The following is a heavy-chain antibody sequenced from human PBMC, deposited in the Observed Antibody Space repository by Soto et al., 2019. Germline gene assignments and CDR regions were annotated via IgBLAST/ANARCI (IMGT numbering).Heavy chain of an antibody. J-gene: IGHJ2*01. V-gene: IGHV3-33*01. CDR1: GFTFSSYG. Sequence: QVQLVESGGGMVQPGRSLRLSCAASGFTFSSYGMHWVRQAPGKGLEWVAVIWYDGSNKYYADSVKGRFTISRDNSKNTLYLQMNSLRAEDTAVYYCARLMDLEGSSWRGYFDLWGRGTLVTVSS. D-gene: IGHD6-13*01. CDR3: ARLMDLEGSSWRGYFDL. CDR2: IWYDGSNK.